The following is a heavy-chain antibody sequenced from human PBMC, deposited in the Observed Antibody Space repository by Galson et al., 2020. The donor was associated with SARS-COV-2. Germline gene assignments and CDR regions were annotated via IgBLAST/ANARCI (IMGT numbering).Heavy chain of an antibody. CDR1: GGSISSSNW. Sequence: SETLSLTCAVSGGSISSSNWWSWVRQPPGKGLEWIGETYYTGSTSYKPSLKRRITISVDTSNNQFSLTLKSVTAADTAVYYCARRSTTGFDYWGQGMLVTVSS. CDR3: ARRSTTGFDY. CDR2: TYYTGST. V-gene: IGHV4-4*02. J-gene: IGHJ4*02.